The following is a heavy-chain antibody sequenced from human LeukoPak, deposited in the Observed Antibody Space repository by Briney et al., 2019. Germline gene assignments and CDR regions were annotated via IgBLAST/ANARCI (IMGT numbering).Heavy chain of an antibody. CDR2: ISGSGGST. CDR1: GFTFSSYA. V-gene: IGHV3-23*01. D-gene: IGHD6-6*01. Sequence: GGSLRLSCAASGFTFSSYAMSWVRQAPGKGLEWVSAISGSGGSTYYADSVKGRFTISRDNSKNTLYLQMNSLRAEDTAVHYCARDEYSSSSEDYWGQGTLVTVSS. CDR3: ARDEYSSSSEDY. J-gene: IGHJ4*02.